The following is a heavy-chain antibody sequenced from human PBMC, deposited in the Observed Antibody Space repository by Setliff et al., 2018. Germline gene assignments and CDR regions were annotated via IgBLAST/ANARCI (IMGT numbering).Heavy chain of an antibody. D-gene: IGHD3-9*01. J-gene: IGHJ4*02. V-gene: IGHV4-61*02. CDR2: IQGTGNT. CDR1: GGSFDSGTHY. CDR3: AGTPARGTTWLSPFDY. Sequence: KVSETLSLTCTVTGGSFDSGTHYWSWIRQPAGRVPEWIGLIQGTGNTNYNPSLQSRATISIDTSKNQISLKITSVTAADTALYSCAGTPARGTTWLSPFDYWGQGIQVTVSS.